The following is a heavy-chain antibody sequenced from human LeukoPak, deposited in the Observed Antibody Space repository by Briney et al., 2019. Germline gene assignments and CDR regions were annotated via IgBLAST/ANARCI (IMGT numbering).Heavy chain of an antibody. D-gene: IGHD1-26*01. V-gene: IGHV3-53*01. CDR1: GFNVSTNY. Sequence: PGGSLRLSCAASGFNVSTNYMSWVRQAPGKGLEWVSVIYSGGSTYYADSVKGRFTISRDNSKNTLYLQMNSLRAEDTAVYYCARGRGSYYFDYWGQGTLVTVSS. J-gene: IGHJ4*02. CDR2: IYSGGST. CDR3: ARGRGSYYFDY.